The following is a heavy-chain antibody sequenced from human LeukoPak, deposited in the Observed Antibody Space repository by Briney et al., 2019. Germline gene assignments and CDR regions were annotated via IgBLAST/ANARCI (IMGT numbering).Heavy chain of an antibody. J-gene: IGHJ4*02. CDR3: ARSPGAVAGTR. CDR2: INHSGST. CDR1: GGSFSGYY. V-gene: IGHV4-34*01. D-gene: IGHD6-19*01. Sequence: PSETLSLTCAVYGGSFSGYYWSWIRQPPGKGLEWIGEINHSGSTNYNPSLKSRVTISVDTSKNQFSLKLSSVTAADTAVYYCARSPGAVAGTRWGQGTLVTVSS.